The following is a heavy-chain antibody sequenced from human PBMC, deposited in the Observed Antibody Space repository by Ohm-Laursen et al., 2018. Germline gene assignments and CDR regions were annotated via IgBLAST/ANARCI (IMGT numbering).Heavy chain of an antibody. D-gene: IGHD1-26*01. CDR1: GGSISSYY. V-gene: IGHV4-59*08. CDR2: IHNSGST. CDR3: ARRANSAFPYYLDY. Sequence: GTPSLTCPVSGGSISSYYWSWVRQPPGKGLEWIGYIHNSGSTNYNPSLKSRVTIATDTSKNQLSLKLSSVTAADTAVYYCARRANSAFPYYLDYWGQGTLVTVSS. J-gene: IGHJ4*02.